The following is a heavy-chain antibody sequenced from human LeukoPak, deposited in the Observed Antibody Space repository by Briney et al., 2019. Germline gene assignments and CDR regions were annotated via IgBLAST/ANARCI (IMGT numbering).Heavy chain of an antibody. D-gene: IGHD1-26*01. Sequence: GGSLRLSCAASGFTFSGYWMTWVRQAPGKGLEWVGRIKSKTDGGTTDYAAPVKGRFTISRDDSKNTLYLQMNSLITEDTAMYYCTTDVGATSYWGQGTLVTVSS. CDR2: IKSKTDGGTT. J-gene: IGHJ4*02. V-gene: IGHV3-15*01. CDR3: TTDVGATSY. CDR1: GFTFSGYW.